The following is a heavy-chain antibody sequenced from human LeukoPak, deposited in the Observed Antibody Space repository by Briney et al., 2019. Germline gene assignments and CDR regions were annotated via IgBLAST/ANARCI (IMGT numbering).Heavy chain of an antibody. J-gene: IGHJ5*02. V-gene: IGHV3-33*01. D-gene: IGHD4-17*01. CDR3: ARATVTRWFDP. Sequence: GRSLRLSCAASGFTFSSFGMHWVRQAPGKGLEWVAVIWYDGTNKYYADSVKGRFTISRDNSKNTLYLQMNSLRAEDTAVYYCARATVTRWFDPWGQGTLVTVSS. CDR1: GFTFSSFG. CDR2: IWYDGTNK.